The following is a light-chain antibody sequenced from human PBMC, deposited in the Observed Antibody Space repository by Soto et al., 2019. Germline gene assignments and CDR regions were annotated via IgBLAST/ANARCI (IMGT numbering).Light chain of an antibody. CDR3: QQHDSLPFT. J-gene: IGKJ3*01. CDR2: DAS. Sequence: DIQMTQSPSSLSASVGDRVTIICRASQDIGNYLNWYQQKPGKAPNLLISDASNLKTGVPSRFSGSGSGTDFTFTISSLQPEDIATYYCQQHDSLPFTFGPGTTVDIK. V-gene: IGKV1-33*01. CDR1: QDIGNY.